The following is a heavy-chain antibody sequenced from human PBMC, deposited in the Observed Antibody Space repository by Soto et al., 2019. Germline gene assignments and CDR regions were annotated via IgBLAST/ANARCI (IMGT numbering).Heavy chain of an antibody. CDR1: GFTFSSYA. CDR2: ISYDGSNK. Sequence: PGGSLRLSCAASGFTFSSYAMHWVRQAPGKGLEWVAVISYDGSNKYYADSVKGRFTISRDNSKNTLYLQMNSLRAEDTAVYYCAREVVRATRLFGMDVWGQGTTVTAP. D-gene: IGHD2-21*01. J-gene: IGHJ6*02. V-gene: IGHV3-30-3*01. CDR3: AREVVRATRLFGMDV.